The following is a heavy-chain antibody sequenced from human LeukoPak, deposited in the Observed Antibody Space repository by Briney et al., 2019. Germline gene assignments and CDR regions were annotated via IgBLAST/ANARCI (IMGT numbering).Heavy chain of an antibody. V-gene: IGHV3-15*01. CDR3: TTLVGGPAY. D-gene: IGHD3-3*01. CDR2: IKSRSDGETT. CDR1: GFTFRYAW. Sequence: PGGSLPLPCAASGFTFRYAWITWVRQAPGKGLEWVGRIKSRSDGETTDYAADVTSRFSLSRDDSPNTVYLQMTSLKSDDTAVYYCTTLVGGPAYWGQGTPVIVSS. J-gene: IGHJ4*02.